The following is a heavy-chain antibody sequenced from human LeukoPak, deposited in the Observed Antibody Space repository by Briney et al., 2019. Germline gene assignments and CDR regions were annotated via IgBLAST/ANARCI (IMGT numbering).Heavy chain of an antibody. D-gene: IGHD3-22*01. Sequence: SETLSLTCTVSGGSISSYYWSWIRQPAGKGLEWIGRIYTSGSTNYNPSLKSRVTMSVDTSKNQFSLKLSSVTAADTAVYYCARNHYYDTLSRAFDIWGQGTMVTISS. CDR1: GGSISSYY. CDR2: IYTSGST. CDR3: ARNHYYDTLSRAFDI. V-gene: IGHV4-4*07. J-gene: IGHJ3*02.